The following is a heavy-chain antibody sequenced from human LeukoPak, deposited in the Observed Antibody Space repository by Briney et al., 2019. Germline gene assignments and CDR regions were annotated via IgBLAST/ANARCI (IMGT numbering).Heavy chain of an antibody. CDR1: GGSISSGGYS. CDR2: IYHSGST. J-gene: IGHJ4*02. D-gene: IGHD6-19*01. Sequence: PSQTLSLTCAVSGGSISSGGYSWSWIRQPPGKGLEWIGYIYHSGSTYYNPSLKSRVTISVDRSKNQFSLKLSSVTAADTAVYYCARGGSGWLFDYWGQGTLVTVSS. V-gene: IGHV4-30-2*01. CDR3: ARGGSGWLFDY.